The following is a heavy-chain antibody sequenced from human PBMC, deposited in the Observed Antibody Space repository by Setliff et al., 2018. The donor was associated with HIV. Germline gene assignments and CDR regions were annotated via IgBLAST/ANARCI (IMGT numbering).Heavy chain of an antibody. D-gene: IGHD3-10*01. J-gene: IGHJ2*01. V-gene: IGHV4-39*07. CDR3: ARSHYGMMGNWYFDL. Sequence: SETLSLTCSVSGGSISSNTYYWGWIRQPPGKGLEWIGTIYYSGSTYYNPSLQSRVTISVDTSKSQFSLKLSSVTAADTAVYYCARSHYGMMGNWYFDLWGRGTLVTVSS. CDR1: GGSISSNTYY. CDR2: IYYSGST.